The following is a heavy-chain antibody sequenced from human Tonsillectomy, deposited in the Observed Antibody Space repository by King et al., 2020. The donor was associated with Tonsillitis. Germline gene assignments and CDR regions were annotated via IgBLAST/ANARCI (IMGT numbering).Heavy chain of an antibody. CDR2: ISGSGSST. CDR1: GFTFSSYA. Sequence: VQLVESGGGLVQPGGSLRLSCAASGFTFSSYAMTWVRQAPGKGLEWVSAISGSGSSTYYAVSFKVRSTISRDNSKNTLYLQMNSPRAEDTAVYYCAKVYDSSGSWRYFDYWGQGTLVTVSS. CDR3: AKVYDSSGSWRYFDY. D-gene: IGHD3-22*01. V-gene: IGHV3-23*04. J-gene: IGHJ4*02.